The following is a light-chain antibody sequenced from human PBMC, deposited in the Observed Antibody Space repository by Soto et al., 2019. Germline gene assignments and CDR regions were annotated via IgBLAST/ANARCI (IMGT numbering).Light chain of an antibody. CDR1: GSIRGY. J-gene: IGKJ4*01. V-gene: IGKV1-39*01. CDR2: GAS. Sequence: DILMTQSPSSLSASVGDRGTIACRASGSIRGYLNWYQQKPGKAPKLLIFGASSLQSGVPSRFSGSGSGTEFTITISTLQLEDFATYYCQESYSAPQFTFAGGTKVEIK. CDR3: QESYSAPQFT.